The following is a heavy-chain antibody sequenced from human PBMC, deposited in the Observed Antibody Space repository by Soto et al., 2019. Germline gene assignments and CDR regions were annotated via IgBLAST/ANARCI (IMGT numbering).Heavy chain of an antibody. Sequence: PGGSLRLSCAASGFTFSSYGMHWVRQAPGKGLEWVAVISYDGSNKYYADSVKGRFTISRDNSKNTLYLQMNSLRAEDTAVYYCAKERADSSSWLYYYYYGMDVWGQGTTVTVSS. CDR1: GFTFSSYG. CDR3: AKERADSSSWLYYYYYGMDV. V-gene: IGHV3-30*18. D-gene: IGHD6-13*01. CDR2: ISYDGSNK. J-gene: IGHJ6*02.